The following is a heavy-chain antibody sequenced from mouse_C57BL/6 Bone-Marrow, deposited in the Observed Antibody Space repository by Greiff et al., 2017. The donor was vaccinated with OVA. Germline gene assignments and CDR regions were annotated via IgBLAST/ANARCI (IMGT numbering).Heavy chain of an antibody. Sequence: QVQLQQSGAELVRPGTSVKVSCKASGYAFTNYLIEWVKQRPGQGLEWIGVINPGSGGTNYNEKFKGKATLTADKSSSAAYMQLSSLTSEDSAVYFWARLGDYDGGGYYYAMDDWGQGTSVTVSS. CDR3: ARLGDYDGGGYYYAMDD. CDR1: GYAFTNYL. J-gene: IGHJ4*01. CDR2: INPGSGGT. V-gene: IGHV1-54*01. D-gene: IGHD2-4*01.